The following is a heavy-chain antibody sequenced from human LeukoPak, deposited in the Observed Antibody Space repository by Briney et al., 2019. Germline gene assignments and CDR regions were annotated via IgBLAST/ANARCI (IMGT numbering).Heavy chain of an antibody. D-gene: IGHD3/OR15-3a*01. CDR2: INPNSGGT. CDR3: ARDQGPGTDTIDY. CDR1: GYTFTGYY. J-gene: IGHJ4*02. Sequence: ASVKVSCKASGYTFTGYYMHWVRQAPGQGLEWMGWINPNSGGTNYAQKFQGRVTMTRDTSISTAYMELSRLRSDDTAVYFCARDQGPGTDTIDYWGQGTLVTVSS. V-gene: IGHV1-2*02.